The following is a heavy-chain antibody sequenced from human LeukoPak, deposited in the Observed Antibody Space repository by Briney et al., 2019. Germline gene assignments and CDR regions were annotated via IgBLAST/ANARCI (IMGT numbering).Heavy chain of an antibody. CDR1: GFTFSSYS. D-gene: IGHD6-13*01. Sequence: GGSLRLSCAAPGFTFSSYSMNWVRQAPGKGLEWVSSISSSSSYIYYADSVKGRFTISRDNAKNSLYLQMNSLRAEDTAVYYCAREIAAAGTIFDYWGQGTLVTVSS. CDR2: ISSSSSYI. V-gene: IGHV3-21*01. J-gene: IGHJ4*02. CDR3: AREIAAAGTIFDY.